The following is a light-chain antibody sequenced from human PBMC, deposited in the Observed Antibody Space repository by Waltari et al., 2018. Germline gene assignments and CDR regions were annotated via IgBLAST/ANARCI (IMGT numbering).Light chain of an antibody. CDR2: WAS. Sequence: DIVMTQSPDSLAVSLGERATINCKSSQRSLSNSLAWYQQKPGQPPKLLISWASTRASGVPDRFSGSGSGTDFTLTINRLQAEDVAVYYCLQFYTTPYTFGQGTKLEI. V-gene: IGKV4-1*01. J-gene: IGKJ2*01. CDR1: QRSLSNS. CDR3: LQFYTTPYT.